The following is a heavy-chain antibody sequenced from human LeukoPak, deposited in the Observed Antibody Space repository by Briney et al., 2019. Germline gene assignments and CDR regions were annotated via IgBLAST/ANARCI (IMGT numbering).Heavy chain of an antibody. CDR3: AADLLYGALPDY. CDR1: GFTFTSSA. D-gene: IGHD4-17*01. J-gene: IGHJ4*02. V-gene: IGHV1-58*01. CDR2: IVVGSGNT. Sequence: ASVNVSCKASGFTFTSSAVQWVRQARGQRLEWIGWIVVGSGNTNYAQKFQERVTITRDMSTSTAYMELSSLRSEDTAVYYCAADLLYGALPDYWGQGTLVTVSS.